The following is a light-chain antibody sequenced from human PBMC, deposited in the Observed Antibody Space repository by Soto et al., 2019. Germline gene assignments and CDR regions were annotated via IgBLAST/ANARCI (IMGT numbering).Light chain of an antibody. V-gene: IGKV3-15*01. CDR2: SAF. Sequence: EIVLTQSPATLSLSPGERATLSCRASQSISNNLAWYQQKPGQAPRLVIYSAFTRATGTPARFSGSGSGTEFTLTISSLQSEDFAVYYCQQYNKWPPWTFGQGTKVDIK. CDR3: QQYNKWPPWT. CDR1: QSISNN. J-gene: IGKJ1*01.